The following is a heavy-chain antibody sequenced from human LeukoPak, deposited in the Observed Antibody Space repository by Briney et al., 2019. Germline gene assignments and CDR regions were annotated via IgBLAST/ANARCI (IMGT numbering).Heavy chain of an antibody. D-gene: IGHD3-22*01. CDR3: ARAYQPHSSGYPGVDY. CDR2: INPSGGST. J-gene: IGHJ4*02. V-gene: IGHV1-46*01. CDR1: GYTFTSYY. Sequence: APVKVSCKASGYTFTSYYMHWVRQAPGQGLEWMGIINPSGGSTSYAQKFQGRVTMTRDTSTSTVYMELSSLRSEDTAVYYCARAYQPHSSGYPGVDYWGQGTLVTVSS.